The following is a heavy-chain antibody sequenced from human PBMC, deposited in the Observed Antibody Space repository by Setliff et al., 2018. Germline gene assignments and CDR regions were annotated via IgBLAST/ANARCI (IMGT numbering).Heavy chain of an antibody. Sequence: PGGSLRLSCAASGVTFTKAWMSLVRQAPGQGLEWVSSIDSSSTWIYYADSVKGRFTISRENAKNSLYLQMNSLRAEDTAVYYCAKSYISMVLHYWGQGTLVTVSS. D-gene: IGHD3-10*01. CDR3: AKSYISMVLHY. J-gene: IGHJ4*02. V-gene: IGHV3-21*04. CDR1: GVTFTKAW. CDR2: IDSSSTWI.